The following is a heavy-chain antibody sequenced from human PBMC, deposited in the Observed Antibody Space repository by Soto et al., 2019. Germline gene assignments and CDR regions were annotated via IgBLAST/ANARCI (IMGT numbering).Heavy chain of an antibody. V-gene: IGHV1-69*01. J-gene: IGHJ5*02. D-gene: IGHD6-19*01. Sequence: QVQLVQSGAEVKKPGSSVKVSCKTSGGTFSTHVIGWVRQAPGQGLEWMGGIVPKFGTTNYAHKFKGRVKITADESTSTAYMEVSSLTSEDTAVYYCVRGGSDNSGWYIWFDPWGHGTLVTVSS. CDR1: GGTFSTHV. CDR3: VRGGSDNSGWYIWFDP. CDR2: IVPKFGTT.